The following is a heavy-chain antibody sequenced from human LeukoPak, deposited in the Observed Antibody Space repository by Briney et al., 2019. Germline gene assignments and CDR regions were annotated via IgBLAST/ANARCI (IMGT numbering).Heavy chain of an antibody. CDR3: ARESIAVAGAPFDY. Sequence: GGSLRLSCAASGFTFSSYEMNWVRQAPGKGLEWVSYISSGRTIYDADSVKGRFTISRDNAKNSLYLQMNSLRAEDTAVYYCARESIAVAGAPFDYWGQGTLVTVSS. CDR1: GFTFSSYE. D-gene: IGHD6-19*01. V-gene: IGHV3-48*03. J-gene: IGHJ4*02. CDR2: ISSGRTI.